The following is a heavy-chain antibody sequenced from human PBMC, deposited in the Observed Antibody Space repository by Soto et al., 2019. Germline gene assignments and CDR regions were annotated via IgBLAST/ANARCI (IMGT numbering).Heavy chain of an antibody. CDR1: GFTFSSYS. Sequence: GGSLRLSCAASGFTFSSYSMNWVRQAPGKGLEWVSYISSSSSTIYYADSVKGRFTISRDNAKNSLYLQMNSLRAEDTAVYYCRPYGSGSVDYYYYYMDVWGKGTTVTVSS. J-gene: IGHJ6*03. D-gene: IGHD3-10*01. V-gene: IGHV3-48*01. CDR3: RPYGSGSVDYYYYYMDV. CDR2: ISSSSSTI.